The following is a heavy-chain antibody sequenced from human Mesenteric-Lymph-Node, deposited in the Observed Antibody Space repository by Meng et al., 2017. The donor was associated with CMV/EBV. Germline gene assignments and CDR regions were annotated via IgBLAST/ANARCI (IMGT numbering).Heavy chain of an antibody. CDR1: GGSFSVYS. V-gene: IGHV4-34*01. CDR3: AKDRERYFDWSDY. D-gene: IGHD3-9*01. CDR2: INHSGST. Sequence: AVYGGSFSVYSWSWIRQPPGKGLEWIGEINHSGSTNYNPSLKSRVTISVDTSKNQFSLKLSSVTAADTAVYYCAKDRERYFDWSDYWGQGTLVTVSS. J-gene: IGHJ4*02.